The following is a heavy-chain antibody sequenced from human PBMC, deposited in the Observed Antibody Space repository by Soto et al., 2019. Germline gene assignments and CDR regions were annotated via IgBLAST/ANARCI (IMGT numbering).Heavy chain of an antibody. CDR2: MYISGST. Sequence: QVQLQESGPGLVKPSETLSVTCSVSGGSIRDYYWSWIRQPAGKGLEWIGRMYISGSTKYNPSLKSRVTMSADTSVNQFSLTLISVTAADTATYYRARMYNSGFYRPEGDYYFYGMDVWGQGTTVTVSS. J-gene: IGHJ6*02. V-gene: IGHV4-4*07. CDR3: ARMYNSGFYRPEGDYYFYGMDV. CDR1: GGSIRDYY. D-gene: IGHD5-12*01.